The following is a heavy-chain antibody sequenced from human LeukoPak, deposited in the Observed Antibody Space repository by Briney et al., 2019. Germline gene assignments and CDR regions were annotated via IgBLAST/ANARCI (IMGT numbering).Heavy chain of an antibody. Sequence: SETLSLTCAVYGGSFSGYYWSWIRQPPGKGLEWIGEINHSGSTNYNPSLKSRVTISVDTSKNQFSLKLSSVTAADTAVYYCARAKDIVLMVYDYWGQGTLVTVSS. J-gene: IGHJ4*02. V-gene: IGHV4-34*01. CDR1: GGSFSGYY. D-gene: IGHD2-8*01. CDR2: INHSGST. CDR3: ARAKDIVLMVYDY.